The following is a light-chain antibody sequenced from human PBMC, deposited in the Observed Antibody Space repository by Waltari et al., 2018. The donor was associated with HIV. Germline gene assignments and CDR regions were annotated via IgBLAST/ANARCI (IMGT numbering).Light chain of an antibody. J-gene: IGLJ3*02. Sequence: QSALTQPPSASGSPGQSVTISCSGTISDVDGYNYVSWYQQYPGKAPKLMIYEATKRPSGVPDRFSGSKSDNTASLTVSGLQAEDEADYYCSAYAGSNNWVFGGGTKLTVL. V-gene: IGLV2-8*01. CDR1: ISDVDGYNY. CDR3: SAYAGSNNWV. CDR2: EAT.